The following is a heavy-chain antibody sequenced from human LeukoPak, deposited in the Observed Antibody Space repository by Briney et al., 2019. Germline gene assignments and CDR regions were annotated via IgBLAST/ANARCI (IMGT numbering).Heavy chain of an antibody. CDR3: ASFGISWRSSY. V-gene: IGHV3-74*01. CDR2: ISDDGSYT. CDR1: GFSFSSHW. J-gene: IGHJ4*02. D-gene: IGHD2-21*01. Sequence: GGSLRLSCAASGFSFSSHWVHWVRQAPGQGLVWVSRISDDGSYTSNVDSVKGRFTISRDNVNNMLYLHINSLRAEDTAVYYCASFGISWRSSYWGQGTLVTVSS.